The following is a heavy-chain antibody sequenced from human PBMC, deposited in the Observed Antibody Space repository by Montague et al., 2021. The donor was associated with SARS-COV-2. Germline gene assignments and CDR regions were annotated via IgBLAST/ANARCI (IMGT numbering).Heavy chain of an antibody. Sequence: PVLVKPTQTLTLTCTFSGFSLSTSAVGVGWIRQPPGKALQWLALIYWDDDKRHSPSLKTRLTVTKDTSKNQVVLTMTNMDPVDTATYYCAHLHTGSWSAYYSTWGQGTLVTVSS. V-gene: IGHV2-5*02. J-gene: IGHJ5*02. CDR3: AHLHTGSWSAYYST. CDR1: GFSLSTSAVG. D-gene: IGHD3-3*01. CDR2: IYWDDDK.